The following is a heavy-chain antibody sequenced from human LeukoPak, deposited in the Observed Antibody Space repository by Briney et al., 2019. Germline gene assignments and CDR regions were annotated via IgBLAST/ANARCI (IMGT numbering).Heavy chain of an antibody. J-gene: IGHJ2*01. V-gene: IGHV4-39*01. CDR2: IYYSRST. CDR1: GGSISSSSYY. D-gene: IGHD3-22*01. CDR3: ARGVTMIVVVIHDWYFDL. Sequence: PSETLSLTCTVSGGSISSSSYYWGWIRQPPGKGLEWIGSIYYSRSTYYNPSLTSQVTISVDTSKNQFSLKLSSLTAADTAVYYCARGVTMIVVVIHDWYFDLWGRGTLVTVSS.